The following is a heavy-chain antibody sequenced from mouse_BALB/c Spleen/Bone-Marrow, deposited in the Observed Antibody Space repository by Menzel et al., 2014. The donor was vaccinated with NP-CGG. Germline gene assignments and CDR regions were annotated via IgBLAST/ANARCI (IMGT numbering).Heavy chain of an antibody. Sequence: VMLVESGAELVRPGTSVKVSCQASGYAFTNYLIEWVKQRPGQGLEWIGVINPGSGGTNYNEKFKGKATLTADKSSSTAYMQLSSLTSDDSAVYFCARELGRWYFDVWGAGTTVTVSS. J-gene: IGHJ1*01. V-gene: IGHV1-54*01. CDR1: GYAFTNYL. D-gene: IGHD4-1*01. CDR3: ARELGRWYFDV. CDR2: INPGSGGT.